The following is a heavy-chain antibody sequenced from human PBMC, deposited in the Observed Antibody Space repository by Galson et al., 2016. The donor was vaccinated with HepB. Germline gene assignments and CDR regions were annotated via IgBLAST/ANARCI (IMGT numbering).Heavy chain of an antibody. CDR2: IYYSGST. V-gene: IGHV4-31*03. CDR3: ARETHRGLRLGELSLRGYFDY. Sequence: TLSLTCTVSGGSISGGGFSWSWIRQHPGKGLEWIGYIYYSGSTYYNPSLKSRLTIAVDTSKNQFSLKLSSVTAADTAVYYCARETHRGLRLGELSLRGYFDYWGQGTLVTVSS. D-gene: IGHD3-16*02. J-gene: IGHJ4*02. CDR1: GGSISGGGFS.